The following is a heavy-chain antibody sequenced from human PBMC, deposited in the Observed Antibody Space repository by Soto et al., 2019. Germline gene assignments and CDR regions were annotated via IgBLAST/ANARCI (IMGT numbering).Heavy chain of an antibody. CDR2: RYYTAIT. Sequence: AETLSLTCNVSVGSIAIHNYYGAWIRQPPGKGLAWIARRYYTAITYYSPSLKSRVTISVDTSKNQFSLRLPSVTASDTAVYYCPRDRGIEYSSSRRSTGAWFDPWGHGTMVTVSS. J-gene: IGHJ5*02. CDR3: PRDRGIEYSSSRRSTGAWFDP. CDR1: VGSIAIHNYY. V-gene: IGHV4-39*02. D-gene: IGHD6-13*01.